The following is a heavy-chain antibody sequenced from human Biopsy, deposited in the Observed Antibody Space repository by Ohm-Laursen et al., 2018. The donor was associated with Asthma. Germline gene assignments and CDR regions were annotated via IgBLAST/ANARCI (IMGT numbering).Heavy chain of an antibody. CDR2: ISYDGNHK. CDR1: GFMFRSFG. V-gene: IGHV3-30*18. D-gene: IGHD2-21*01. Sequence: SLRLSCTAFGFMFRSFGMHWVRQAPGKGLEWVAVISYDGNHKFYEDSVKGRFTISRDNSKNTLYLQMNSLRTEDTAVYYCAKDERAYYGSDSKYMQPVPLGDWGQGTLVIVSA. J-gene: IGHJ4*02. CDR3: AKDERAYYGSDSKYMQPVPLGD.